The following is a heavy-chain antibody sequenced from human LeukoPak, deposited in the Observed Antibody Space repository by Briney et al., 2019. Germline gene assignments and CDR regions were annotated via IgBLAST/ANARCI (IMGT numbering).Heavy chain of an antibody. CDR1: GFTLSSNF. D-gene: IGHD3-22*01. V-gene: IGHV3-53*01. CDR2: IYSGGST. J-gene: IGHJ4*02. Sequence: PGGSLRLSCVASGFTLSSNFMSWVRQAPGKGLEWVSVIYSGGSTYFADSVTGRFTISRDNPKNTVYLQMNSLRAEDTAVYYCARERVRDYYDSSGYRDYWGQGTLVTVSS. CDR3: ARERVRDYYDSSGYRDY.